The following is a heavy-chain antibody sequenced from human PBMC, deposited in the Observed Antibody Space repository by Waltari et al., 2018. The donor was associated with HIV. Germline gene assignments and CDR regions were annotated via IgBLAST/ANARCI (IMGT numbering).Heavy chain of an antibody. V-gene: IGHV3-49*05. CDR1: GFTFGDYA. D-gene: IGHD3-22*01. Sequence: EVQLVESGGGLVKPGRSLRLSCTASGFTFGDYAMSWFRQAPGKGLEWVGCIRSKAYGGKTKYAASVKGRFTISRDDSKSIAYLQMNSLKTEDTAVYYCTRTIVVVITPDYWGQGTLVTVSS. J-gene: IGHJ4*02. CDR3: TRTIVVVITPDY. CDR2: IRSKAYGGKT.